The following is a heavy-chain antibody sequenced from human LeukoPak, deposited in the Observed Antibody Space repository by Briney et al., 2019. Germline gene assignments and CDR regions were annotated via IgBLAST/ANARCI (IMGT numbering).Heavy chain of an antibody. D-gene: IGHD6-25*01. CDR3: ARSSAAPGDD. V-gene: IGHV3-7*04. Sequence: GRFTISRDNAKNSVYLQMNSLRAEDTAVYYCARSSAAPGDDWGQGTLVTVSS. J-gene: IGHJ4*02.